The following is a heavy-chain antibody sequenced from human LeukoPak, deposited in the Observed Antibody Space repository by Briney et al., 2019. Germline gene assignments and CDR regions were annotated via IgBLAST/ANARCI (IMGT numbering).Heavy chain of an antibody. CDR3: AKDEQWLRQLDY. D-gene: IGHD6-19*01. V-gene: IGHV3-20*04. Sequence: GGSLRLSCAASGFSFDDYGLTWVRQAPGKGLEWVSGINWNGDSTDYADSVKGRFTISRDNSKNTLYLQMNSLRAEDTAVYYCAKDEQWLRQLDYWGQGTLVTVSS. CDR1: GFSFDDYG. CDR2: INWNGDST. J-gene: IGHJ4*02.